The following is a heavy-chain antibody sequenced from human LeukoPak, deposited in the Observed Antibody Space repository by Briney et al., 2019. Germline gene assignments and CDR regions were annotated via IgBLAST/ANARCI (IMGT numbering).Heavy chain of an antibody. CDR1: GGSISSSNYY. CDR2: IYSRGST. J-gene: IGHJ6*03. Sequence: TSESLSLTCIVSGGSISSSNYYWGWIRQSPGKGLEWIGSIYSRGSTYYNPSLKSRVIVSSDMSKNQFSLELSSVTAADTALYYCARGCIEQQLGGYSYMDGWGTGTTVTVSS. D-gene: IGHD6-13*01. V-gene: IGHV4-39*07. CDR3: ARGCIEQQLGGYSYMDG.